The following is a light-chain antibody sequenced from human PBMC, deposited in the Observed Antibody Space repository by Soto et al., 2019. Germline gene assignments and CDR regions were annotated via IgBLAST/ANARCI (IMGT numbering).Light chain of an antibody. V-gene: IGKV1-33*01. CDR3: QQANSFPLFT. J-gene: IGKJ3*01. Sequence: DIQMTQSPSSLSASVGDRVTITCQASQDISNYLNWYQQKPGKAPKLLIYDAANLETGVPSRFSSSGSGTDFTLTISSLQPETFAPYYCQQANSFPLFTFGPGTKVDI. CDR2: DAA. CDR1: QDISNY.